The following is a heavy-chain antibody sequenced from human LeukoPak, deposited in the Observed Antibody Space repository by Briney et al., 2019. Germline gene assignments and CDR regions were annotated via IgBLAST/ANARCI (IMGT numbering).Heavy chain of an antibody. J-gene: IGHJ4*02. CDR1: GFTVSSNY. CDR3: ARPGGYYGSGSYLDY. Sequence: GGSLRLSCAASGFTVSSNYMSWVRQAPGKGLEWVSVIYSGGSTYYADSVKGRFTISRDNSKNTLYLQMNSLRAEDTAVYYCARPGGYYGSGSYLDYWGQGTLVAVSS. D-gene: IGHD3-10*01. V-gene: IGHV3-53*01. CDR2: IYSGGST.